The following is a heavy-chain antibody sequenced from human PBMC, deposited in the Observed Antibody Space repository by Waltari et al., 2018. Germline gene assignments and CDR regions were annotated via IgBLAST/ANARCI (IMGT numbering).Heavy chain of an antibody. CDR3: ARGPRGYDFPNYFDY. CDR2: IYHSGST. V-gene: IGHV4-38-2*01. D-gene: IGHD5-12*01. CDR1: GYSISSGYY. J-gene: IGHJ4*02. Sequence: QVQLQESGPGLVKPSETLSLTCAVSGYSISSGYYWGWIRQPPGKGLEWIGSIYHSGSTYYNPSLKSRVTISVDTSKNQFSLKLSSVTAADTAVYYCARGPRGYDFPNYFDYWGQGTLVTVSS.